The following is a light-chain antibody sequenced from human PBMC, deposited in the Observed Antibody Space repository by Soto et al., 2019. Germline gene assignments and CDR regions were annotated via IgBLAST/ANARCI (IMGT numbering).Light chain of an antibody. CDR2: GNS. J-gene: IGLJ1*01. V-gene: IGLV1-40*01. Sequence: QSVLTQPPSVSGAPGQRVTISCTGSSSNIGAGYDVHWYQQLPGTAPKLLIYGNSNRPSGVPDRFSDSKSGTSASLAITGLQAEDEADYYCQSYDSSLSAPYVFGTGTKVTVL. CDR1: SSNIGAGYD. CDR3: QSYDSSLSAPYV.